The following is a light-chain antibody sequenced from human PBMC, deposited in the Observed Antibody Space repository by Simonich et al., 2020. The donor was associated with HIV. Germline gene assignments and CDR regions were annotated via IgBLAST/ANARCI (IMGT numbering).Light chain of an antibody. CDR3: SSYTSGITYVV. J-gene: IGLJ2*01. Sequence: QSALTQPASVSGSPGQSITISCTGTSSDVGGYNYVSWYQQHPGKSPKLMIYDVNKRPSGVSNRFSGSKSGNTAYLTISGLQAEDESDYYCSSYTSGITYVVFGGGTKLTVL. CDR1: SSDVGGYNY. CDR2: DVN. V-gene: IGLV2-14*03.